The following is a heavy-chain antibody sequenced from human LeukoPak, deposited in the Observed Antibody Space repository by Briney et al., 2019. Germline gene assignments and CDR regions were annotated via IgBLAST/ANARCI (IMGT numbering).Heavy chain of an antibody. J-gene: IGHJ4*02. CDR1: RFTFSTYA. CDR3: AKSQRNDQQVVQRIDY. D-gene: IGHD2-2*01. CDR2: ISGSGDTT. V-gene: IGHV3-23*01. Sequence: GGSLRLSCTASRFTFSTYAMSWVRQAPGKGLEWVSSISGSGDTTYYTGSVKGRFTISRDNSKNALYLQMSSLRAEDTAVYYCAKSQRNDQQVVQRIDYWGQGTLVPVSS.